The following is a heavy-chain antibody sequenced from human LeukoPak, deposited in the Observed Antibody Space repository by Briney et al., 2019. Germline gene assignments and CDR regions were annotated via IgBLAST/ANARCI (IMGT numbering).Heavy chain of an antibody. D-gene: IGHD4-17*01. CDR3: ATPSYYDDYSMAGAFDI. V-gene: IGHV1-18*01. Sequence: GASVKVSCKASGYTFTSYGISWVRQAPGKGLEWMGWISAYNGNTNYAQKLQGRVAMTTDTSTSTAYMELRSLRSDDTAVYYCATPSYYDDYSMAGAFDIWGQGTMVTVSS. CDR2: ISAYNGNT. CDR1: GYTFTSYG. J-gene: IGHJ3*02.